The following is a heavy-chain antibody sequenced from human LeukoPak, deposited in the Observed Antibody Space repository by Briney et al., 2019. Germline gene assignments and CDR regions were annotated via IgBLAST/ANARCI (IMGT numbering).Heavy chain of an antibody. J-gene: IGHJ3*02. D-gene: IGHD2-2*03. V-gene: IGHV4-4*07. CDR2: IYTTGTT. Sequence: PSETLSLTCTVSGGSLIYYSWSWFRQPAGKGLDWIGRIYTTGTTNYNPSLKSRVTMSVETSKNQFSLRLNSVTAADTAVYYCARDLIGYCSTSSCFGAAFDIWGQGTKVTVSS. CDR1: GGSLIYYS. CDR3: ARDLIGYCSTSSCFGAAFDI.